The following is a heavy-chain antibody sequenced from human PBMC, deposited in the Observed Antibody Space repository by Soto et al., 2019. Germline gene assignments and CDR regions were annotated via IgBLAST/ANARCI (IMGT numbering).Heavy chain of an antibody. Sequence: WVLLRVPCRVAGFTFSNFCMSCISKAQGEGLEWVANIRPDGSEQQYVDYVKGRFTISRDNAKNSLYLQMYSLRADDTAVYYCARYSRSSLDVYWGQGTLVTVSS. CDR2: IRPDGSEQ. CDR3: ARYSRSSLDVY. V-gene: IGHV3-7*01. D-gene: IGHD2-21*01. J-gene: IGHJ4*02. CDR1: GFTFSNFC.